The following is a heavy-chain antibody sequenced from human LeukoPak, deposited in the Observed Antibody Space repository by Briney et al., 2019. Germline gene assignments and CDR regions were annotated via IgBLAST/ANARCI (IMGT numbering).Heavy chain of an antibody. D-gene: IGHD4-17*01. CDR2: INHSGST. CDR1: GGSFSGYY. V-gene: IGHV4-34*01. CDR3: ARHTTVTTRKGFDY. J-gene: IGHJ4*02. Sequence: SETLSLTCAVYGGSFSGYYWSWIRQPPGKGLEWIGEINHSGSTNYNPSLKSRVTISVDTSKNQFSLKLSSVTAADTAVYYCARHTTVTTRKGFDYWGQGTLVTVSS.